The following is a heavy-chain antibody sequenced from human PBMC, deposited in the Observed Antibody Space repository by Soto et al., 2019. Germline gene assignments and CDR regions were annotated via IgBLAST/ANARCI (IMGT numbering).Heavy chain of an antibody. CDR3: AKKLGPVDGRKEPLDY. D-gene: IGHD1-26*01. CDR1: GVTFNAYV. V-gene: IGHV3-23*01. Sequence: GGSLRLSCAASGVTFNAYVMSLVRQAPGKGLEWVSEISGNSANTYYADSVKGRFTISRDNSKNTLYLQMNSLRADDTAVYYCAKKLGPVDGRKEPLDYWGQGTLVTVSS. CDR2: ISGNSANT. J-gene: IGHJ4*02.